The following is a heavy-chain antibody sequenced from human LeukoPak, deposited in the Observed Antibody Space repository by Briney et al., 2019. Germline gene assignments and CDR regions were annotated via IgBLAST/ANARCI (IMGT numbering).Heavy chain of an antibody. CDR3: AKVRYSSSWGLDAFDI. CDR2: IWYDGSNK. CDR1: GFTSSSYG. D-gene: IGHD6-13*01. V-gene: IGHV3-33*06. Sequence: GGSLRLSCAASGFTSSSYGMHWVRQAPGKGLEWGAVIWYDGSNKYYADSVKGRFTISRDNSKNTLYLQMNSLRAEDTAVSYCAKVRYSSSWGLDAFDIWGQGTMVTVSS. J-gene: IGHJ3*02.